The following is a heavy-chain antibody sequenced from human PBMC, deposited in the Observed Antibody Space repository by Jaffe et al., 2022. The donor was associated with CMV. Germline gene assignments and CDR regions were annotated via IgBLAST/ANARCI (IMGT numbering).Heavy chain of an antibody. V-gene: IGHV5-51*01. J-gene: IGHJ6*03. Sequence: EVQLVQSGAEVKKPGESLKISCKGSGYSFTSYWIGWVRQMPGKGLEWMGIIYPGDSDTRYSPSFQGQVTISADKSISTAYLQWSSLKASDTAMYYCARRGWNYYDSSPPYYYYYYMDVWGKGTTVTVSS. CDR2: IYPGDSDT. CDR1: GYSFTSYW. CDR3: ARRGWNYYDSSPPYYYYYYMDV. D-gene: IGHD3-22*01.